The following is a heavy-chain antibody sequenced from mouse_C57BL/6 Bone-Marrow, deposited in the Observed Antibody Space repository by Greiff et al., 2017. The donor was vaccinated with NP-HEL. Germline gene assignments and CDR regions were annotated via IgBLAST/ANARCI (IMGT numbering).Heavy chain of an antibody. V-gene: IGHV1-64*01. D-gene: IGHD1-3*01. CDR1: GYTFTSYW. CDR3: ASLYRRYAMDY. Sequence: VQLQQSGAELVKPGASVKLSCKASGYTFTSYWMHWVKQRPGQGLEWIGMIHPNSGSTNYNEKFKSKATLTVDKSSSTAYMQLSSLTSEDSAVYYCASLYRRYAMDYWGQGTSVTVSS. J-gene: IGHJ4*01. CDR2: IHPNSGST.